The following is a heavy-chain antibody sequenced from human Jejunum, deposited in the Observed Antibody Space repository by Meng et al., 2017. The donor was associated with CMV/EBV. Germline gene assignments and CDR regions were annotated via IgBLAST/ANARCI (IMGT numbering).Heavy chain of an antibody. CDR2: IHDTGST. Sequence: QGQLQESGPGLVKPSQTLSLTCSVSGGSIGSGDYYWRWIRQPPGKGLEWIGYIHDTGSTYYNPSLKSRVDISLGTSRNHFSLTLSSVTAEDTAVYFCARGSIFVSFDSWGQGTLVTVSS. J-gene: IGHJ4*02. CDR3: ARGSIFVSFDS. V-gene: IGHV4-30-4*08. D-gene: IGHD3-3*01. CDR1: GGSIGSGDYY.